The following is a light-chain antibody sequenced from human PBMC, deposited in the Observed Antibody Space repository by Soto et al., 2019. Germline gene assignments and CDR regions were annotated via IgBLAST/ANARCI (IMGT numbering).Light chain of an antibody. V-gene: IGKV3-20*01. CDR3: QQYGSSPWT. Sequence: EIVLTQSPGTLSLSPGERATLSCRASQSVSSSYLAWYQQKPGQAPRPLIYGASSRAMGIPDRFSGSGSGTEFTLTISRLEAEDVAVYYCQQYGSSPWTFGQGTKVEIK. J-gene: IGKJ1*01. CDR2: GAS. CDR1: QSVSSSY.